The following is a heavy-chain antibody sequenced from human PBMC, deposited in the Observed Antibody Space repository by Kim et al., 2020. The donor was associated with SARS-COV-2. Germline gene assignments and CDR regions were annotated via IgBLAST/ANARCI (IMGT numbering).Heavy chain of an antibody. Sequence: GGSLRLSCAASGFTFSSYAMHWVRQAPGKGLEWVAVISYDGSNKYYADSVKGRFTISRDNSKNTLYLQMNSLRAEDTAVYYCARDYLYYFDYWGQGTLVT. CDR2: ISYDGSNK. CDR1: GFTFSSYA. J-gene: IGHJ4*02. V-gene: IGHV3-30*04. CDR3: ARDYLYYFDY.